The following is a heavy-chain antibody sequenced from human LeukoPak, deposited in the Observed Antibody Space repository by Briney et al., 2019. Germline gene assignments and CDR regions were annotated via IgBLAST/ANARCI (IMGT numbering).Heavy chain of an antibody. Sequence: GASVKVSCKASGLSLTHDGISWVRQAPGQGLVWMGWISFHNGDTLYAQNFQGRLTVTTDTSTSTAYMELMSLTSDDTAVYYCAAEGWYSSSTILHWGQGTLVTVSS. V-gene: IGHV1-18*01. CDR1: GLSLTHDG. J-gene: IGHJ1*01. D-gene: IGHD6-13*01. CDR3: AAEGWYSSSTILH. CDR2: ISFHNGDT.